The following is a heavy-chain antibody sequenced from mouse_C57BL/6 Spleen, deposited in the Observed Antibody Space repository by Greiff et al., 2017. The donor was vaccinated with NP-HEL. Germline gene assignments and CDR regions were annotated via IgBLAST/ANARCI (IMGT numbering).Heavy chain of an antibody. V-gene: IGHV1-54*01. CDR3: ARDWSNGAMEY. Sequence: QVQLQQSGAELVRPGTSVKVSCKASGYAFTNYLIEWVKQRPGQGLEWIGVINPGSGGTNYNEKFKGKATLTADKSSSTAYMQLSSLTSEDSAVYFCARDWSNGAMEYWGQGTSVTVAS. J-gene: IGHJ4*01. CDR1: GYAFTNYL. CDR2: INPGSGGT. D-gene: IGHD2-5*01.